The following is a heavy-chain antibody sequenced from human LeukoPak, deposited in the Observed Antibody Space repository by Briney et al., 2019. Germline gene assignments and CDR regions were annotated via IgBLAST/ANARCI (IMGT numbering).Heavy chain of an antibody. D-gene: IGHD5/OR15-5a*01. CDR3: ARDHVYGPADY. V-gene: IGHV3-43*02. Sequence: PGGALRLSCAGSGFTFHNYAIHGVRQARWKGVEGVSLTSGDGITTYFADSVKGRFTISRDNSKSSLFLQMNSLRTEDTALYYCARDHVYGPADYWGQGTLVTVSS. CDR1: GFTFHNYA. CDR2: TSGDGITT. J-gene: IGHJ4*02.